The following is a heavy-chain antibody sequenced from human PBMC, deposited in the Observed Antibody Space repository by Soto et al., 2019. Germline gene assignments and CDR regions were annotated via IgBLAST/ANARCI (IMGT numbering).Heavy chain of an antibody. Sequence: GGSLRLSCAASGFTFSSYSMNWVRRAPGKGLEWVSYISSSSSTIYYADSVKGRFTISRDNAKNSLYLQMNSLRAEDTAVYYCYVTTIFGVLPAYYYMDVWGKATTVTVSS. CDR3: YVTTIFGVLPAYYYMDV. V-gene: IGHV3-48*01. CDR2: ISSSSSTI. CDR1: GFTFSSYS. J-gene: IGHJ6*03. D-gene: IGHD3-3*01.